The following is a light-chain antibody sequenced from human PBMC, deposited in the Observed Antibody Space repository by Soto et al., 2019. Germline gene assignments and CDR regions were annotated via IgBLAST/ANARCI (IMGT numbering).Light chain of an antibody. J-gene: IGLJ1*01. CDR1: SSNIGAGHD. CDR3: QSYDSSLSGSEV. Sequence: QSVLTQPPSVSGAPGQRVTISCTGSSSNIGAGHDVHWYQHLPGTAPKLLIYGNSNRPSGVPDRFSGSKSGTSASLATTGLQAEDEADYYCQSYDSSLSGSEVFGTGTKVTVL. V-gene: IGLV1-40*01. CDR2: GNS.